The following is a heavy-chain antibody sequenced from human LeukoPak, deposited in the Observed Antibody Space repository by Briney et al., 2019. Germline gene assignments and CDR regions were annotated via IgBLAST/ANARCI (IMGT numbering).Heavy chain of an antibody. Sequence: SVKVSCKASGGTFSSYAISWVRQVPGQGLEWMGGIIPIFGTANYAQKFQGRVTITADESTSTAYMELSSLRSEDTAVYYCARSPGVVVTLYYFDYWGQGTLVTVSS. V-gene: IGHV1-69*13. J-gene: IGHJ4*02. CDR3: ARSPGVVVTLYYFDY. CDR1: GGTFSSYA. CDR2: IIPIFGTA. D-gene: IGHD3-22*01.